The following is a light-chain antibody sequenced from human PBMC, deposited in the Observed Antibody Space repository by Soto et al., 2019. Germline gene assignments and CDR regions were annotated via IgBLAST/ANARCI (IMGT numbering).Light chain of an antibody. CDR1: QSISSW. J-gene: IGKJ1*01. CDR3: QQYNSYMMT. Sequence: DIQMTQSPSTLSASVGDRVTITCRASQSISSWLAWYQQKPGKAPKLLIYKASSLESGVPSRFSGSGSGTEFTLTISSRQPDDFATYYCQQYNSYMMTFGQGTKVEIK. V-gene: IGKV1-5*03. CDR2: KAS.